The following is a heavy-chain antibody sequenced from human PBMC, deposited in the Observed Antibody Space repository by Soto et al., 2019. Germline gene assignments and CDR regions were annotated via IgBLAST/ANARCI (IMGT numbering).Heavy chain of an antibody. J-gene: IGHJ6*02. D-gene: IGHD3-3*01. CDR1: GFTVSSNY. Sequence: PGGSLRLSCAASGFTVSSNYMSWVRQAPGKGLEWVSVIYSGGSTYYADSVKGRFTISRDNAKNSLYLQMNSLRDDDTAVYYCARNYDFWSGYYYYYGMDVWGQGTTVTVSS. CDR2: IYSGGST. V-gene: IGHV3-66*01. CDR3: ARNYDFWSGYYYYYGMDV.